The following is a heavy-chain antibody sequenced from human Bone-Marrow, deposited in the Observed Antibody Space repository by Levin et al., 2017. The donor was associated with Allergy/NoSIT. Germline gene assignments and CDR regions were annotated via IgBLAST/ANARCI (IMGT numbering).Heavy chain of an antibody. Sequence: ASVKVSFPSSFSPFPLSSLPFFLPSPFPGLEWMGIINPSGGSSWNAQKFQGRVTLTRDTSTSTVYMEMSSLRSEDTAVYYCARDRREEIAAPHRGLDYWGQGTLVTVSS. CDR1: FSPFPLSS. CDR3: ARDRREEIAAPHRGLDY. V-gene: IGHV1-46*01. D-gene: IGHD6-13*01. J-gene: IGHJ4*02. CDR2: INPSGGSS.